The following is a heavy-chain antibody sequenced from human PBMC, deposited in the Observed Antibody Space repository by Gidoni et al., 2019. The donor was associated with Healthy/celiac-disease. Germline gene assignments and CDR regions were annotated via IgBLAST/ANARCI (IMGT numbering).Heavy chain of an antibody. J-gene: IGHJ5*02. V-gene: IGHV3-23*01. D-gene: IGHD1-26*01. CDR2: ISGSGSRT. Sequence: EVQLLESGGGLVQPGGSLRLSCAASGFTFSSYAMSWVRQAPGKGLEWVSAISGSGSRTYYADSVKGRFTISRDNSKNTLYLQMNSLRAEDTAVYYCATKTAGRGAWFDPWGQGTLVTVSS. CDR1: GFTFSSYA. CDR3: ATKTAGRGAWFDP.